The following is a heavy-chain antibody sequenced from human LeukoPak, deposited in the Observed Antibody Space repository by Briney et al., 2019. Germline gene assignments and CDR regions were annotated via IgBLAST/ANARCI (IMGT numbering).Heavy chain of an antibody. CDR2: IKSFGSGGTI. Sequence: KAGGSLRLSCAVSGLRFTDAWMTWVRQAPGKGLEWLGRIKSFGSGGTIDNAAPVKGRITISRDDSRNSLYLQISSLEIEDTGVYYCAWDSSGHYTFLAWGPGTLVTVSS. V-gene: IGHV3-15*01. CDR3: AWDSSGHYTFLA. CDR1: GLRFTDAW. J-gene: IGHJ4*02. D-gene: IGHD6-25*01.